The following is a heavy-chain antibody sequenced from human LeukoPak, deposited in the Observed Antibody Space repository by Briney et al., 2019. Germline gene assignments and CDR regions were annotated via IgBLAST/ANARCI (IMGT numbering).Heavy chain of an antibody. V-gene: IGHV3-21*01. CDR2: ISSSSSYI. D-gene: IGHD6-13*01. CDR3: ASDARWYSSSLDY. J-gene: IGHJ4*02. Sequence: RGVSLRLSCAASGFTFSSYSMNWVRQAPGKGLEWGSSISSSSSYIYYADSVKGRFTISRDNAKTSLDLQMNSLRAEDTAVYYCASDARWYSSSLDYWGQGTLVTVSS. CDR1: GFTFSSYS.